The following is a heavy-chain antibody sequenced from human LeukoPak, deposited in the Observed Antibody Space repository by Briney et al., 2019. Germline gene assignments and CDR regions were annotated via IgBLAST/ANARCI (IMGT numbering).Heavy chain of an antibody. D-gene: IGHD4-17*01. Sequence: SETLSLTCAVYGGSFSGYYWSWLRQPPAKGLEWIGEINHSGSTNYNPSLKSRVTISVDTSNNQFSLNLSSVTAADTAVYYCAREMSTVTFRAFDFWGQGTMVTVSS. CDR3: AREMSTVTFRAFDF. CDR2: INHSGST. V-gene: IGHV4-34*01. CDR1: GGSFSGYY. J-gene: IGHJ3*01.